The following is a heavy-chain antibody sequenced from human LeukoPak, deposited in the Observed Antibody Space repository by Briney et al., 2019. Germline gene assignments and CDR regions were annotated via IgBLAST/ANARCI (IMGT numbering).Heavy chain of an antibody. CDR1: GFTFSSYG. V-gene: IGHV3-30*18. Sequence: GGSLRLSCAASGFTFSSYGMHWVRQAPGKGLEWVAVISYDGSNKYYADSVKGRFTISRDNSKNTLYLQMNSLRAEDTAVYYCAEEKRRMSSGSLSDYWGQGTLVTVSS. J-gene: IGHJ4*02. CDR3: AEEKRRMSSGSLSDY. CDR2: ISYDGSNK. D-gene: IGHD3-10*01.